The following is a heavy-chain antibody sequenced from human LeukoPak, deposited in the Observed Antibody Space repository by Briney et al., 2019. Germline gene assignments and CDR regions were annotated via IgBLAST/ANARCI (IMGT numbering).Heavy chain of an antibody. Sequence: GGSLRLSCAASGFTFSSYAMHWVRQAPGKGLEWVAVISYDGSNKYYADSVKGRFTISRDNSKNTLYLQMNSLGAEDTAVYYCARVRKYQLLYSWFDPWGQGTLATVSS. J-gene: IGHJ5*02. V-gene: IGHV3-30-3*01. CDR3: ARVRKYQLLYSWFDP. CDR2: ISYDGSNK. D-gene: IGHD2-2*02. CDR1: GFTFSSYA.